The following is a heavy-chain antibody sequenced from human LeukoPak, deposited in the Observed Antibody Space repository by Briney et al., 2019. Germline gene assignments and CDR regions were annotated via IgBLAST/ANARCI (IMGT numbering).Heavy chain of an antibody. J-gene: IGHJ4*02. CDR3: ARDRYGGYDFDY. Sequence: SETLSLTCTVSGGSISSGDYYWGWIRQHPGKGLEWIGYIYYSGTTYYNPSLRSRVTISVDTSKNQFSLKLNSVTAADTAVYYCARDRYGGYDFDYWGQGTLVTASS. D-gene: IGHD5-12*01. CDR2: IYYSGTT. CDR1: GGSISSGDYY. V-gene: IGHV4-31*03.